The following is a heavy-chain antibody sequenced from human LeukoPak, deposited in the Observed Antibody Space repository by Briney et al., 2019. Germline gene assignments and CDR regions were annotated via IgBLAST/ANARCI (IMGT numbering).Heavy chain of an antibody. J-gene: IGHJ4*02. V-gene: IGHV3-23*01. CDR3: AKDSRTGSPRAFDS. CDR2: ITASGGST. D-gene: IGHD2-8*02. CDR1: GFTFSSYA. Sequence: GGSLRLSCAASGFTFSSYAMTWVRQAPGKGLEWVSTITASGGSTYYADSAKGRFTISRDGSKNTLFLQMSSLRAEDTALYYCAKDSRTGSPRAFDSWGQGILVTVSP.